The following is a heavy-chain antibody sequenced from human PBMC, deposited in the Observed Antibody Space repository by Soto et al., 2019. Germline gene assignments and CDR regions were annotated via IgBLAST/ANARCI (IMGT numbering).Heavy chain of an antibody. CDR3: ARGRIGAVAENDY. V-gene: IGHV3-53*01. J-gene: IGHJ4*02. Sequence: EVQLVESGGGLIQPGGSLRLSCAASGFTVSNNYMSWVRQAPGKGLEWVSVIYSGGSTYYADSVKGRFTISRGNSKNTLYLQMNSLRAEDTAVYYCARGRIGAVAENDYWGQGTLVTVSS. CDR1: GFTVSNNY. D-gene: IGHD6-19*01. CDR2: IYSGGST.